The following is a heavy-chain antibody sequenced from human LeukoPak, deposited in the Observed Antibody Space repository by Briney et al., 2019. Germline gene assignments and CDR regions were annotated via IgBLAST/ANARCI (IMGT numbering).Heavy chain of an antibody. Sequence: KPGGSLRLSCAASGFTFSSYSMNWVRQAPGKGLEWVSSISSSNSYIYYADSVKGRFTISRDNAKNSLYLQMNSLRAEDTAVYYCARVYGSGMLLYYYMDVWGKGTTVTVSS. J-gene: IGHJ6*03. CDR2: ISSSNSYI. V-gene: IGHV3-21*01. CDR3: ARVYGSGMLLYYYMDV. CDR1: GFTFSSYS. D-gene: IGHD3-10*01.